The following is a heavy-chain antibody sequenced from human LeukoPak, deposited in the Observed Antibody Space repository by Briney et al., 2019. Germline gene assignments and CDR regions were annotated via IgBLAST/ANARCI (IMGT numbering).Heavy chain of an antibody. V-gene: IGHV5-51*01. Sequence: GESLKISCKGSGYSFTSYWIGWGRQMPGKGLEWMGIIYPGDSDTRYSPSFQGQVTISADKSISTAYLQWSRLKASDTAMYYCARLAYCGGDCYSASPDYWGQGTLVTVSS. J-gene: IGHJ4*02. CDR2: IYPGDSDT. CDR1: GYSFTSYW. D-gene: IGHD2-21*02. CDR3: ARLAYCGGDCYSASPDY.